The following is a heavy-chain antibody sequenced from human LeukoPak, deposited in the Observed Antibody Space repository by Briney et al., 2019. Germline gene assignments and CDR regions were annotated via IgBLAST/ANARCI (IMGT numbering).Heavy chain of an antibody. CDR2: IRYDGSNK. Sequence: GGSLRLSCVASGFTFSTYGMHWVRQAPGKGLEWVAFIRYDGSNKYYADSVKGRFTISRDNSKNTLYLQMNSLRAEDTAVYYCAKGHDFWGGPNYFDYWGQGTLVTVSS. J-gene: IGHJ4*02. CDR1: GFTFSTYG. CDR3: AKGHDFWGGPNYFDY. V-gene: IGHV3-30*02. D-gene: IGHD3-3*01.